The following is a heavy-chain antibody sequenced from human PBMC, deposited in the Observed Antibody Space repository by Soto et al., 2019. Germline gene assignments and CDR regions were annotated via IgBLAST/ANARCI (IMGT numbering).Heavy chain of an antibody. J-gene: IGHJ2*01. CDR2: VYYSGTT. Sequence: QLQESGPGLVKPSQTLSLTCTVSGASINNNDYYWSWIRQTPGKGLEWIGYVYYSGTTDYIPSLKSRLSMSIDKSQNQFTLKLNSVTAADTATYYCARMSYFYDKWYFDLWGRGTLFTVSS. V-gene: IGHV4-30-4*01. CDR1: GASINNNDYY. CDR3: ARMSYFYDKWYFDL. D-gene: IGHD3-22*01.